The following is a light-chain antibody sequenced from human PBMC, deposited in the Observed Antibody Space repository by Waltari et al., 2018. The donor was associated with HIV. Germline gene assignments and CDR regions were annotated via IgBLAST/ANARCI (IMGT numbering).Light chain of an antibody. J-gene: IGLJ2*01. Sequence: SALTHPPSPSGSPGQSATIPCTVTTRDIGNLDYVPWSQHHSPKPHNHTIYAQQQPGKPPKLIVSEVYKRPSGVPNRFSGSKSGNTASLTVSGLQAEDEADYYCSSYATTNDFYVLFGGGTKLTVL. CDR2: EVY. V-gene: IGLV2-8*01. CDR1: TRDIGNLDY. CDR3: SSYATTNDFYVL.